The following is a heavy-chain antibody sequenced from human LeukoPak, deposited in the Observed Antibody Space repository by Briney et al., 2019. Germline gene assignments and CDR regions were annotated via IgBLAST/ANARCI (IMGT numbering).Heavy chain of an antibody. V-gene: IGHV3-23*01. CDR2: ISGSGGST. D-gene: IGHD3-3*01. CDR1: GFIFSSYA. Sequence: GGSLRLSCAASGFIFSSYAMSWVRQAPGKGLEWVSAISGSGGSTYYADSVKGRFTISRDNSKNTLYLQMNSLRAEDTAVYYCAKEVDDFWSGYYFDYWGQGTLVTVSS. CDR3: AKEVDDFWSGYYFDY. J-gene: IGHJ4*02.